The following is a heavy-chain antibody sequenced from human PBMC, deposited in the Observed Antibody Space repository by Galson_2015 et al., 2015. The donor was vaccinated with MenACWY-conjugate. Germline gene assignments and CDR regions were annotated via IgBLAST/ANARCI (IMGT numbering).Heavy chain of an antibody. CDR1: GFTFDDYG. CDR2: INWNGGRR. J-gene: IGHJ6*02. D-gene: IGHD3-10*01. Sequence: SLRLSGAASGFTFDDYGMSWVRQVPGKGLEWVSSINWNGGRRGYPDSVKGRFTISRDNAKNSLYLQMNSLRDEDTALYYCAREGGDAMVRGVIIPYYYGMDVWGQGTTVTVSS. V-gene: IGHV3-20*04. CDR3: AREGGDAMVRGVIIPYYYGMDV.